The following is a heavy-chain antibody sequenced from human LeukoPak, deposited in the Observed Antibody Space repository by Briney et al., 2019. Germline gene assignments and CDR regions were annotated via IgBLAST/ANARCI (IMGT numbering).Heavy chain of an antibody. CDR1: GFTFSSSW. Sequence: GGSLRLSCVASGFTFSSSWMSWVRQAPGKGLEWVSAISGSGGSTYYADSVKGRFTISRDKSKNTLYLQMNSLRAEDTAVYYCAGHDILTGYFDYWGQGTLVTVSS. CDR3: AGHDILTGYFDY. CDR2: ISGSGGST. V-gene: IGHV3-23*01. J-gene: IGHJ4*02. D-gene: IGHD3-9*01.